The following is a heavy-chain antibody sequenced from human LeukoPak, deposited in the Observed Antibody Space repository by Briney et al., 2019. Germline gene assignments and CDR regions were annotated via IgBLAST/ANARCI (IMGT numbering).Heavy chain of an antibody. CDR2: ISGSGGSA. J-gene: IGHJ4*02. Sequence: PRGSLRLSCAASGFTFSSDGMSRGRQAPGRGLEWVSAISGSGGSAYSAASVKGRFTISRDNSKNTLYLQMNSLRAEDTAVYYCAKAQNYYDSSGYYSVMSALGAPFDYWGQGTLVTVSS. V-gene: IGHV3-23*01. CDR3: AKAQNYYDSSGYYSVMSALGAPFDY. D-gene: IGHD3-22*01. CDR1: GFTFSSDG.